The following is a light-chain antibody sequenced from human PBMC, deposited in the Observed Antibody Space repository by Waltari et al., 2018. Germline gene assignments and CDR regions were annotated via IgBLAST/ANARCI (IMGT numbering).Light chain of an antibody. J-gene: IGKJ2*02. CDR2: GDS. CDR1: QRVSGTY. V-gene: IGKV3-20*01. CDR3: QHYGTSPRST. Sequence: EVVLTQSPGTLSLSPGETATLSCRASQRVSGTYVAWYQQKRGQAPRLLIYGDSTSATSVPDRVSASWSGTGFTLTISRLEPGDCAVYYCQHYGTSPRSTCGQGTKLEIK.